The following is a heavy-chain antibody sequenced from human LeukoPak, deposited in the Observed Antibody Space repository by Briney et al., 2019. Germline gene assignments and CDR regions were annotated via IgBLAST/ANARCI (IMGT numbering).Heavy chain of an antibody. CDR3: AKDLVVTYYYGSGFDY. CDR1: GFTFSSYG. J-gene: IGHJ4*02. V-gene: IGHV3-30*12. CDR2: ISYDGSSK. Sequence: PGGSLRLSCAASGFTFSSYGMHWVRQAPGKGLEWVAVISYDGSSKYYADSVKGRFTISRDNSKNTLYLQMNSLRAEDTAVYYCAKDLVVTYYYGSGFDYWGQGTLVTVSS. D-gene: IGHD3-10*01.